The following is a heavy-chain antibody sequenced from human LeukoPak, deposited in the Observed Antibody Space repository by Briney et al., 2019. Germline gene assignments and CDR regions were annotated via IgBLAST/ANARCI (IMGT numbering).Heavy chain of an antibody. J-gene: IGHJ6*02. V-gene: IGHV1-18*01. D-gene: IGHD2-15*01. CDR3: ARENPVVAATLLYYYGMDV. Sequence: GASVKVSFKASGYTFTSYGISWVRQAPGQGLEWMGWISAYNGNTNYAQKLQGRVTMTTDTSTSTAYMELRSLRSDDTAVYYCARENPVVAATLLYYYGMDVWGQGTTVTVSS. CDR1: GYTFTSYG. CDR2: ISAYNGNT.